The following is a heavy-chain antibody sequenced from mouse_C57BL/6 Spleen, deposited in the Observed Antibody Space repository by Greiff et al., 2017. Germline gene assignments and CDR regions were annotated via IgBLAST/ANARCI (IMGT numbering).Heavy chain of an antibody. D-gene: IGHD2-5*01. CDR1: GFSLTSYG. J-gene: IGHJ3*01. CDR3: ASPGGDSNYGVFAY. Sequence: VKVVESGPGLVAPSQSLSITCTVSGFSLTSYGVHWVRQPPGKGLEWLVVIWSDGSTTYNSALKSRLSISKDNSKSQVFLKMNSLQTDDTAMYYCASPGGDSNYGVFAYWGQGTLVTVSA. V-gene: IGHV2-6*03. CDR2: IWSDGST.